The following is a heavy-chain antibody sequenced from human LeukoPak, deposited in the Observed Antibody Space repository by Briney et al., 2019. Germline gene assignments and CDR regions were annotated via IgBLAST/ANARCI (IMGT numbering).Heavy chain of an antibody. Sequence: ASVKVSCKVSGYTLTELSMHWVRQAPGKGLEWMGGFDPEDGETIYAQKFQGRVTMTEDTSTDTAYMELSSLRSEDTAVYYCATVAVGRDGYNSHFDYWGQGTLVTVSS. CDR3: ATVAVGRDGYNSHFDY. D-gene: IGHD5-24*01. CDR1: GYTLTELS. V-gene: IGHV1-24*01. J-gene: IGHJ4*02. CDR2: FDPEDGET.